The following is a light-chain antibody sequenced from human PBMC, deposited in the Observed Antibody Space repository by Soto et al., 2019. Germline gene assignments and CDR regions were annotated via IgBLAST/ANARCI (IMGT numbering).Light chain of an antibody. Sequence: EVVMTQSPDTLSVSPGETVTLSCRASQSVRSKLAWYQQKPGQAPRLFIYGASTRATGIPARFSGSGSGTDFTLTISRLEPEDFAVYYCQQYGSSPPYTFGQGTKVDIK. J-gene: IGKJ2*01. CDR1: QSVRSK. V-gene: IGKV3-20*01. CDR2: GAS. CDR3: QQYGSSPPYT.